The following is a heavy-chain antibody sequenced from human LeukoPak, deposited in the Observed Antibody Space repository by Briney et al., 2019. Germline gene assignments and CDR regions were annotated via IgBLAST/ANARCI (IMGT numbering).Heavy chain of an antibody. Sequence: SETLSLTCAVSGGSISSSNWWSWVRQPPGKGLEWIGEIYHSGSTNYNPSLKSRVTISVDKSKNQFSLKLSSVTAADTAVYYCAREPWIQLWLGYFDYWGQGTLVTVSS. J-gene: IGHJ4*02. CDR1: GGSISSSNW. CDR3: AREPWIQLWLGYFDY. V-gene: IGHV4-4*02. D-gene: IGHD5-18*01. CDR2: IYHSGST.